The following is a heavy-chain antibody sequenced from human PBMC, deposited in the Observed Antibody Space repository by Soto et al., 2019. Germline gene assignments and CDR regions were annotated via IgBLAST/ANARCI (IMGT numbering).Heavy chain of an antibody. CDR3: ARGESVVDDY. CDR2: INAGNGNT. Sequence: QVQLVQSGAEEKKPGASVKVSCKASGYTFTSYAMHWVRQAPGQRLEWMGWINAGNGNTKCSQKFQDRVTITRDTSASTAYMELSSLRSEDTAVYYCARGESVVDDYWGQGTLVTVSS. D-gene: IGHD2-15*01. CDR1: GYTFTSYA. J-gene: IGHJ4*02. V-gene: IGHV1-3*05.